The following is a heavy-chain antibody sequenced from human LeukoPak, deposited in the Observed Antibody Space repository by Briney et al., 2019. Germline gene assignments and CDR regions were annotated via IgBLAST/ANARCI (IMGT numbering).Heavy chain of an antibody. D-gene: IGHD3-10*01. CDR2: INPNSGGT. V-gene: IGHV1-2*02. CDR1: GYTFTSYG. Sequence: ASVKVSCKASGYTFTSYGISWVRQAPGQGREWMGWINPNSGGTNYAQKFQGRVTMTRDTSISTAYMELSRLRSDGTAVYYCAKDQHYGSGSYLLPGDYWGQGTLVTVSS. J-gene: IGHJ4*02. CDR3: AKDQHYGSGSYLLPGDY.